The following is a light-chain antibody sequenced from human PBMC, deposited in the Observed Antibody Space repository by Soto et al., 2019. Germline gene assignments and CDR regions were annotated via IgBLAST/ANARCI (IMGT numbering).Light chain of an antibody. Sequence: QSVLTQPPSVSGAPGQRVAISCTGSSSNIGAEYDVHRYQQLPGTAPKRLIYGDNNRPSGVPDRFSGSKSGTSASLAITGLQPEDEADYYCQSYDSSLTTFVFXTGTKVTVL. V-gene: IGLV1-40*01. J-gene: IGLJ1*01. CDR2: GDN. CDR3: QSYDSSLTTFV. CDR1: SSNIGAEYD.